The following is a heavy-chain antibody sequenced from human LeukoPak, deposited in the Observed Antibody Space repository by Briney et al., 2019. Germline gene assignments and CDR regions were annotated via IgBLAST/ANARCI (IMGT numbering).Heavy chain of an antibody. CDR3: AKGSSAAAADTFDY. CDR1: GFTFDDYA. J-gene: IGHJ4*02. V-gene: IGHV3-9*01. Sequence: GGSLRLSCAASGFTFDDYAMHWVRHAPGKGLEWVSGISWNSGSIGYADSVKGRFTISRDNAKNSLYLQMNSLRAEDTALYYCAKGSSAAAADTFDYWGQGTLVTVSS. CDR2: ISWNSGSI. D-gene: IGHD6-13*01.